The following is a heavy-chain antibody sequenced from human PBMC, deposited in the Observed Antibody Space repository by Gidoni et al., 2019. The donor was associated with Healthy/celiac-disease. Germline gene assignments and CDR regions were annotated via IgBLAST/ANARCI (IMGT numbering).Heavy chain of an antibody. CDR3: TKKLWPHGGAFDI. J-gene: IGHJ3*02. D-gene: IGHD5-18*01. Sequence: EVQLVESGGGLVQPGRSLRLSCTASGFTFGDYAMSWFRQAPGKGLEWVGFIRSKAYGGTTEYAASVKGRFTISRDDSKSIAYLQMNSLKTEDTAVYYCTKKLWPHGGAFDIWGQGTMVTVSS. V-gene: IGHV3-49*03. CDR1: GFTFGDYA. CDR2: IRSKAYGGTT.